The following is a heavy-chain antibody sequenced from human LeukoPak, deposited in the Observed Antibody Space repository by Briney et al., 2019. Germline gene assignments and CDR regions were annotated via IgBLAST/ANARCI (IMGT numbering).Heavy chain of an antibody. CDR1: GFIFSNYA. V-gene: IGHV3-23*01. J-gene: IGHJ4*02. Sequence: GGSLRLPCAASGFIFSNYAMNWVRQVPGKGLEWVAGISSGGSTKYADSVKGRIAITRDNSENTLFLQMYSLRAEDTAVYYCAKNPASLKTFDYWGQGTLVTVSS. CDR2: ISSGGST. CDR3: AKNPASLKTFDY.